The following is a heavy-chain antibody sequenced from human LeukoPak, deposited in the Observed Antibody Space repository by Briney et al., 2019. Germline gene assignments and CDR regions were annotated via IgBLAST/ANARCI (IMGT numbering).Heavy chain of an antibody. J-gene: IGHJ4*02. CDR2: IYSGGST. CDR1: GFTVSNNY. Sequence: GGSLRLSCAASGFTVSNNYMSWVRQAPGKGLEWDSVIYSGGSTYYADSVKGRFTISRDNSKNTLYLQMNSLRAEDTALYYCARGRVSVYSSSWYYGNWGQGTLVTVSS. V-gene: IGHV3-66*01. D-gene: IGHD6-13*01. CDR3: ARGRVSVYSSSWYYGN.